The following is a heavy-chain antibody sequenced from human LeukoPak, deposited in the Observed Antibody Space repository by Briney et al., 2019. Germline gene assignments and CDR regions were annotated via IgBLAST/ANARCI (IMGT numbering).Heavy chain of an antibody. CDR3: ARGFQTTVSY. V-gene: IGHV3-21*01. J-gene: IGHJ4*02. D-gene: IGHD4-11*01. CDR2: ISSSSSYI. CDR1: GFTFSSYS. Sequence: GGSLRLSCAASGFTFSSYSMNWVRQAPGKGLEWVSSISSSSSYIYYADSVKGRFTISRDNAKNSLYLQMNSLSAEDTAVYYCARGFQTTVSYWGQGTLVTVSS.